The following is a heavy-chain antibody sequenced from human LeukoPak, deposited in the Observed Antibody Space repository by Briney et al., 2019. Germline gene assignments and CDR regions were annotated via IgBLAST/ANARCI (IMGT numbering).Heavy chain of an antibody. V-gene: IGHV1-2*02. CDR3: ARMEHYYDSSGYGAFDI. CDR2: INPNSGGT. Sequence: ASVKVSCKASGYTFTGYYMHWVRQAPGQGLEWMGWINPNSGGTNYAQKFQGRVTMTRDTSISTAYMELSRLRSDDTAVYYCARMEHYYDSSGYGAFDIWGQGTMVTVSS. CDR1: GYTFTGYY. J-gene: IGHJ3*02. D-gene: IGHD3-22*01.